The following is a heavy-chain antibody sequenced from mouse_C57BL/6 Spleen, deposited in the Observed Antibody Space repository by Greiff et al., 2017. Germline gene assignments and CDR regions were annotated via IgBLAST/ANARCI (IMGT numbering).Heavy chain of an antibody. J-gene: IGHJ3*01. V-gene: IGHV5-6*01. CDR1: GFTFSSYG. D-gene: IGHD2-4*01. CDR2: ISSGGSYT. Sequence: EVQVVESGGDLVKPGGSLKLSCAASGFTFSSYGMSWVRQTPDKRLEWVATISSGGSYTYYPDSVKGRFTISRDNAKTTLYLQMSSLKSEDTAMYYCARQYDYDGFAYWGQGTLVTVSA. CDR3: ARQYDYDGFAY.